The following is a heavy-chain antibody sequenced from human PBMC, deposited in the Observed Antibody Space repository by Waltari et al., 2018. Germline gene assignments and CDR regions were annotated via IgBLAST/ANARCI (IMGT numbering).Heavy chain of an antibody. Sequence: EVQLVESGGTLVQPGGSLRLSCAASGFTFSTYWMNWVRQAPGKGLEWGADIRQDGNQKSYVDSVKGRFTISRDNAESSLYLQMNSLRAEDTAVYYCAREGKLLGAFDIWGQGTMVTVSS. J-gene: IGHJ3*02. CDR3: AREGKLLGAFDI. D-gene: IGHD1-26*01. CDR2: IRQDGNQK. V-gene: IGHV3-7*01. CDR1: GFTFSTYW.